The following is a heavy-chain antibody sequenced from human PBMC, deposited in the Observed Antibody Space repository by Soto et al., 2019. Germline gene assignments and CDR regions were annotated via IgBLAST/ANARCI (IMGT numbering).Heavy chain of an antibody. J-gene: IGHJ4*02. V-gene: IGHV3-23*01. Sequence: PGGSLRLPCAASGFTFDNSAMSWVRQAPGKGLELVSAISGSGGSTYYADSVKGRFTISRDNSKNTLYLEMNSLRVEDTAVYYCANRGPYYFGHWGQGNLVTVSS. D-gene: IGHD2-15*01. CDR1: GFTFDNSA. CDR2: ISGSGGST. CDR3: ANRGPYYFGH.